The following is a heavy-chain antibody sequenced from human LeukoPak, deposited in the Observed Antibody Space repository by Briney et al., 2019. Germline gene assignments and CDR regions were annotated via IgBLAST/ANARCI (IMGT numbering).Heavy chain of an antibody. V-gene: IGHV4-30-4*01. Sequence: SETLSLTCTVSGGSISSGDYYWSWIRQPPGTGLEWIGYIYYSGSTYYNPSLKSRVTISVDTSKNQFSLKLSSVTAADTAVYYCARAAGYSGQTMDVWGQGTTVTVSS. CDR2: IYYSGST. D-gene: IGHD5-12*01. J-gene: IGHJ6*02. CDR3: ARAAGYSGQTMDV. CDR1: GGSISSGDYY.